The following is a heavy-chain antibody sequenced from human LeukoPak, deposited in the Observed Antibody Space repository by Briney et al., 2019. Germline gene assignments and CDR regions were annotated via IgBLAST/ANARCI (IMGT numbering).Heavy chain of an antibody. CDR2: ISSSSSTI. CDR3: ARGQQLVRY. V-gene: IGHV3-48*01. D-gene: IGHD6-6*01. Sequence: AGGSLRLSCAASGFTFSSYEMNWVRQAPGKGLEWVSYISSSSSTIYYADSVKGRFTISRDNAKNSLYLQMNSLRAEDTAVYYCARGQQLVRYWGQGTLVTVSS. CDR1: GFTFSSYE. J-gene: IGHJ4*02.